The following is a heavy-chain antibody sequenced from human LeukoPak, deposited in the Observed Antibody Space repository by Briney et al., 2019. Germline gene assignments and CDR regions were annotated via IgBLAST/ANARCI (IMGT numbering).Heavy chain of an antibody. CDR2: INTDESIT. Sequence: GGSLRLSCAASGFTFSGSWMYWVRQAPGKGLVWVSRINTDESITTYADSVKGRFTISRDNSKNTLHLQMNSLRVEDTAVYYCARDSAGTVDYWGQGILVTVSS. V-gene: IGHV3-74*01. CDR3: ARDSAGTVDY. CDR1: GFTFSGSW. J-gene: IGHJ4*02. D-gene: IGHD6-13*01.